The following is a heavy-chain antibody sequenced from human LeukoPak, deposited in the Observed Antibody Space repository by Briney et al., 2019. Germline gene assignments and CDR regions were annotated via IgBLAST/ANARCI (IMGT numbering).Heavy chain of an antibody. Sequence: SVKVSFKASGGTFSSYAISWVRQAPGQGLEWMGRIIPILGIANYAQKFQGRVTITADKSTSTAYMELSSLRSEDTAVYYCARFGRAHYYDSSGYPHDYWGQGTLVTVSS. J-gene: IGHJ4*02. D-gene: IGHD3-22*01. CDR2: IIPILGIA. V-gene: IGHV1-69*04. CDR3: ARFGRAHYYDSSGYPHDY. CDR1: GGTFSSYA.